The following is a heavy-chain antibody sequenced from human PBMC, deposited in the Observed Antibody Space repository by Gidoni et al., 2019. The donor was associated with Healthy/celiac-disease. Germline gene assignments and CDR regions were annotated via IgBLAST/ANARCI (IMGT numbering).Heavy chain of an antibody. Sequence: EVQLLESGGGLVQPGGSLRLSCPASGFTFSSYAMSWVRQAPGKGLEWVSAISGSGGSTYDADSVKGRFTIARDNSKNTLYLKMNSLRAEDTAVYYCAKDHYYDSSGYLGGQGTLVTVSS. CDR2: ISGSGGST. D-gene: IGHD3-22*01. V-gene: IGHV3-23*01. CDR1: GFTFSSYA. J-gene: IGHJ4*02. CDR3: AKDHYYDSSGYL.